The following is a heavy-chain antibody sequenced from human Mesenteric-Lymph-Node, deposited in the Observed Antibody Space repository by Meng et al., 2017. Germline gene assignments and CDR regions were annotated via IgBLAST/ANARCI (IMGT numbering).Heavy chain of an antibody. CDR3: ASRDDYGDFDAFDI. CDR1: GFILKNSA. V-gene: IGHV3-72*01. Sequence: GESLKISCAASGFILKNSAMLWVRQAPGKGLEWVGRTRNKANSYTTEYAASVKGRFTISRDDSKNSLYLQMNSLKTEDTAVYYCASRDDYGDFDAFDIWGQGTMVTVSS. J-gene: IGHJ3*02. D-gene: IGHD4-17*01. CDR2: TRNKANSYTT.